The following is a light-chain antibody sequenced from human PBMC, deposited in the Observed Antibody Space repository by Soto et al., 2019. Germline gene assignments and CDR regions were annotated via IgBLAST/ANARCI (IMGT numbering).Light chain of an antibody. J-gene: IGLJ1*01. CDR1: SSDIGAYNS. CDR3: NSYTPLSNRV. CDR2: EVT. V-gene: IGLV2-14*01. Sequence: QPVLTQPASVSGSPRQSITISCTGTSSDIGAYNSVSWYQQHPGKAPKLLIYEVTNRPSGVSDRFSGSKSGNTAYLTISGLQAEDEANYYCNSYTPLSNRVFGTGTKLTVL.